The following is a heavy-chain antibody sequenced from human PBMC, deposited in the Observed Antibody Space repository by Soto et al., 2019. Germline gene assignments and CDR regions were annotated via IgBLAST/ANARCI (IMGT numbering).Heavy chain of an antibody. Sequence: SETLSLTCTVSGGSISSYYWSWIRQPPGKGLEWIGYIYYSGSTNYNPSLKSRVTISVDTSKNQFSLKLSSVTAADTAVYYCEREGVTPYYFDYWGQGTLVTVSS. D-gene: IGHD5-18*01. J-gene: IGHJ4*02. CDR1: GGSISSYY. CDR3: EREGVTPYYFDY. CDR2: IYYSGST. V-gene: IGHV4-59*01.